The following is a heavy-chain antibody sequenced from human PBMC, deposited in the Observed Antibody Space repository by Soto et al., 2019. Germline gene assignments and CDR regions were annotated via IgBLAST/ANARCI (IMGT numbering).Heavy chain of an antibody. D-gene: IGHD6-13*01. CDR1: GFTFSSHG. Sequence: QVQLVESGGGVVQPGRSLRLSCAASGFTFSSHGMHWVRQAPGKGLEWVAIIWYDGSNKYYADSVKGRFTISRDNSKNAPDLQMHSLRAEDQAVYYCARDGQRAADFDYWGQGTLVTVSS. V-gene: IGHV3-33*01. CDR3: ARDGQRAADFDY. CDR2: IWYDGSNK. J-gene: IGHJ4*02.